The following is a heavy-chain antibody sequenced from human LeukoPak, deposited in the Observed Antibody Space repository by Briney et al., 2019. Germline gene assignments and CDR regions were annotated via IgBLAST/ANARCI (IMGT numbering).Heavy chain of an antibody. J-gene: IGHJ4*02. CDR1: GGSISSSNW. CDR2: IYHSGST. Sequence: PSETLSLTCAVSGGSISSSNWWSWVRQPPGKGLEWIGEIYHSGSTNYNPSLKSRVTISVDKSKNQFSLKLSSVTAADTAVYYCARGYYDSSGYYSYYFDYWGQGTLVTVSS. D-gene: IGHD3-22*01. CDR3: ARGYYDSSGYYSYYFDY. V-gene: IGHV4-4*02.